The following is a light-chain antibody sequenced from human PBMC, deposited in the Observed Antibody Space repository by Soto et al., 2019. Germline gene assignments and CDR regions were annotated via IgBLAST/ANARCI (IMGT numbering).Light chain of an antibody. CDR3: QQYNNWPPVA. V-gene: IGKV3-15*01. Sequence: EIVMTQSPATLSVSPGERATLSCRASQSVSSNLAWYQQKPGQAPRLLIYGVSTRATGIPARFSGSGSGTEFTLTISSLQSEDFAVYYCQQYNNWPPVAFGQGTKVEIK. CDR2: GVS. J-gene: IGKJ1*01. CDR1: QSVSSN.